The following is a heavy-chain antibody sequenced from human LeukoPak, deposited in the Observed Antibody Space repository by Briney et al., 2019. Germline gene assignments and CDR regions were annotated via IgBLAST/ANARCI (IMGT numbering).Heavy chain of an antibody. J-gene: IGHJ4*02. Sequence: GGSLRLSCAASGFTFGSYWMSWVRQAPGKGLEWVSAISGSGGSTYYADSVKGRFTISRDNSKNTLYLQMNSLRAEDTAVYYCAKDGPVGARPLGADYWGQGTLVTVSS. D-gene: IGHD1-26*01. CDR1: GFTFGSYW. CDR3: AKDGPVGARPLGADY. V-gene: IGHV3-23*01. CDR2: ISGSGGST.